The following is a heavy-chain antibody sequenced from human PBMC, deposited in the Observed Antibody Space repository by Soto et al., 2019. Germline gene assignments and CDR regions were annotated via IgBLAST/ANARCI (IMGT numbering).Heavy chain of an antibody. Sequence: QVQLQESGPGLVKPSETLSLTCTVSGGSISSYYWSWIRQPPGKGLEWIGYIYYSGSTNYNPSLKARATTSVVTSKNQFPLKLSSVTAADTAVYYCARRYGGNFDYWGQGTLVTVSS. V-gene: IGHV4-59*01. CDR3: ARRYGGNFDY. CDR2: IYYSGST. J-gene: IGHJ4*02. CDR1: GGSISSYY. D-gene: IGHD3-16*01.